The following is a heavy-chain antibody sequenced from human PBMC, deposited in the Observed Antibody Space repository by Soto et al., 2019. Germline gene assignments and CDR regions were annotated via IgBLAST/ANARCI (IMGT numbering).Heavy chain of an antibody. D-gene: IGHD6-19*01. J-gene: IGHJ6*02. Sequence: ASVKVSCKASGYTFTSYGISWVRQAPGQGLEWMGWISAYNGNTNYAQKLQGRVTMTTDTSTSTAYMELRSLRSDDTAVYYCARTPRGGQWLARTYYYYYGMDVWGQGTTVTVSS. CDR1: GYTFTSYG. V-gene: IGHV1-18*01. CDR2: ISAYNGNT. CDR3: ARTPRGGQWLARTYYYYYGMDV.